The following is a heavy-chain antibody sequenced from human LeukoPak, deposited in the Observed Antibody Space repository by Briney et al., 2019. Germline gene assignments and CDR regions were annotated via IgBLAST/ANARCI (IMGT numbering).Heavy chain of an antibody. V-gene: IGHV3-7*01. CDR1: GFTFDDYG. CDR3: VTSWIRQQRDY. CDR2: IEPDGSGK. D-gene: IGHD5-12*01. J-gene: IGHJ4*02. Sequence: GGSLRLSCAASGFTFDDYGMSWVREAPGKGVEWVADIEPDGSGKTYLDSVKGRFTISRDNAKQSLFLQIDTVTAEDTAVYYCVTSWIRQQRDYWGQGILVTVSS.